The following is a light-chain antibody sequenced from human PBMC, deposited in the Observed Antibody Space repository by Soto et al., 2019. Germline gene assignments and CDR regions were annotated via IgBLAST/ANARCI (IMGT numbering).Light chain of an antibody. Sequence: EIVMTQSPATLSVSPGDRATLSCRASQSVDNDLAWYQQKPGQPPRLLIYDASTRATGIPARFSGSQSGTEFTLSISSLQSDDFGVYYCQQYDTWPRTFGQGTKVDIK. CDR1: QSVDND. CDR3: QQYDTWPRT. J-gene: IGKJ1*01. CDR2: DAS. V-gene: IGKV3D-15*01.